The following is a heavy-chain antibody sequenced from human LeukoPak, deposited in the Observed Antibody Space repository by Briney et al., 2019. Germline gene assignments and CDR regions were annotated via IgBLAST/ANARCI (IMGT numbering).Heavy chain of an antibody. D-gene: IGHD6-19*01. J-gene: IGHJ6*03. V-gene: IGHV4-4*07. CDR2: IFVTGST. CDR3: ARDCSSGWPNSYSNPYIDI. CDR1: GGSISSYF. Sequence: SETLSLTCSVSGGSISSYFWSWIRQPAGKGLEWIGHIFVTGSTYYTPSLQGRVSMSIDASRNQFSLRLSSVTAADTAVYYCARDCSSGWPNSYSNPYIDIWGKGTMVTVSS.